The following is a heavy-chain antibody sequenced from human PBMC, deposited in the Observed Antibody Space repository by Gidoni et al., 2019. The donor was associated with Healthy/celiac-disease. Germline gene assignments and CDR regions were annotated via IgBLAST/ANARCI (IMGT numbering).Heavy chain of an antibody. CDR2: MYSGGST. CDR3: AITAKAQQLVLDAFDI. V-gene: IGHV3-66*02. J-gene: IGHJ3*02. Sequence: EVQLVESVGGLVQPGGSLRLACAASGFTVRSNDMSWFRHAPGKGLGWVSGMYSGGSTYDADTVKGRFTISRDNSKNTLYLQMNSLRAEDTAVYYCAITAKAQQLVLDAFDIWGQGTMVTVSS. CDR1: GFTVRSND. D-gene: IGHD6-13*01.